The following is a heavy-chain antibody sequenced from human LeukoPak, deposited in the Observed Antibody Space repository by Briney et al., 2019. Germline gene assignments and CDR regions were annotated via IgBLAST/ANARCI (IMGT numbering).Heavy chain of an antibody. CDR2: ISSSGGTM. CDR1: GLTFSSYS. V-gene: IGHV3-48*04. J-gene: IGHJ3*02. Sequence: GGSLRLSCAVSGLTFSSYSMNWVRQAPGKGLEWLSYISSSGGTMYYADSVKGRFTISRDNAKNSLYLQMNSLRAEDTAVYYCARDSRTVTTDDAFDIWGQGTMVTVSS. CDR3: ARDSRTVTTDDAFDI. D-gene: IGHD4-17*01.